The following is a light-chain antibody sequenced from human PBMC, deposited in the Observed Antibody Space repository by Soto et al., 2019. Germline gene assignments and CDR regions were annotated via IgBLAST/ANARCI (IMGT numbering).Light chain of an antibody. J-gene: IGLJ3*02. Sequence: QSALTQPRSVSGAPGQTITMSCTGSGSNVGASYDVHWYQVLPGAGPRLLIYKNNNRPSGVPDRFSGSKSGTSASLAITGLRAEDEADYYCQSYDNILSGPLFGGGTKLTVL. V-gene: IGLV1-40*01. CDR2: KNN. CDR3: QSYDNILSGPL. CDR1: GSNVGASYD.